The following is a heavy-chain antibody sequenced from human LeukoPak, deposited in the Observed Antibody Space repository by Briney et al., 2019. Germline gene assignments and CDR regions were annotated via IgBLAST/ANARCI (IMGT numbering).Heavy chain of an antibody. J-gene: IGHJ4*02. CDR2: IYYTGST. CDR3: ARHLGMTGTFDY. CDR1: GGSISSHF. D-gene: IGHD3-9*01. Sequence: SETLSLTCTVSGGSISSHFWTWIRQPPGKGLEWIGYIYYTGSTNYNPSLKSRVTISLDTSKNQFSLQLTSVTAADTAVYFCARHLGMTGTFDYWGQGALVTVSS. V-gene: IGHV4-59*08.